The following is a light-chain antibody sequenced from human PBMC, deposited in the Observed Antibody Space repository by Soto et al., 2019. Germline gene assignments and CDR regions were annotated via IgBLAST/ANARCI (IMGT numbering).Light chain of an antibody. CDR3: MQGIHWPPYT. J-gene: IGKJ2*01. Sequence: DVVLTQSPLSLPVILGQPASISCRSSQSLVYSDGITHLSLFHQRPGQSPRRLIYKVSNRDSGVPDRFSGSGSVTDFTLKISRVEAEDVGVYYCMQGIHWPPYTFGQGTKLEIK. CDR2: KVS. V-gene: IGKV2-30*01. CDR1: QSLVYSDGITH.